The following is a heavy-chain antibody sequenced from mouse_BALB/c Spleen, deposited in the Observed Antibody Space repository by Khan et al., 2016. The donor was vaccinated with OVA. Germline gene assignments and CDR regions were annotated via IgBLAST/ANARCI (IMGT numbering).Heavy chain of an antibody. J-gene: IGHJ1*01. CDR2: ISCSGST. CDR3: ARRYYYGHWYFDV. V-gene: IGHV3-2*02. CDR1: GYSITSDYA. Sequence: EVQLQESGPGLVKPSQSLSLTCTVTGYSITSDYAWNWIRQFSGNKLEWMAYISCSGSTSYHPSLKSRISITRDTSKNQFFLQLNSLTTEDTATYYCARRYYYGHWYFDVWGAGTTVTVSS. D-gene: IGHD1-1*01.